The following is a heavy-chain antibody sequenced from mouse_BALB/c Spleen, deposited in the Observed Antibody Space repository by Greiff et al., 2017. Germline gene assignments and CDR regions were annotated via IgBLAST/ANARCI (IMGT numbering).Heavy chain of an antibody. J-gene: IGHJ1*01. CDR1: GFTFSSYA. D-gene: IGHD1-2*01. CDR3: ARVTTATYFDV. Sequence: EVQVVESGGGLVKPGGSLKLSCAASGFTFSSYAMSWVRQSPEKRLEWVAEISSGGSYTYYPDTVTGRFTISRDNAKNTLYLEMSSLRSEDTAMYYCARVTTATYFDVWGAGTTVTVSS. V-gene: IGHV5-9-4*01. CDR2: ISSGGSYT.